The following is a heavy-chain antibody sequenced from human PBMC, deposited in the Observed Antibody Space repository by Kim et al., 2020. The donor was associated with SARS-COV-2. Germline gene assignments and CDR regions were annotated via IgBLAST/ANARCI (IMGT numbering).Heavy chain of an antibody. V-gene: IGHV3-23*01. CDR2: ISGSGNGI. J-gene: IGHJ6*02. D-gene: IGHD2-21*02. CDR3: ATTPLLFNDCDIDV. Sequence: GGSLRLSCTASGFTFNNYAMNWVRQGPGKGLEWVASISGSGNGIYYADSVKGRFTISRDNSKNTLFLQMNRLRVEDTALYYCATTPLLFNDCDIDVWGHGTPVTVSS. CDR1: GFTFNNYA.